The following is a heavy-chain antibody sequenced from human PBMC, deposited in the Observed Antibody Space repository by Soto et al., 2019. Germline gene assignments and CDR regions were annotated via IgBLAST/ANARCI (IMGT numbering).Heavy chain of an antibody. CDR2: ISGSGGST. D-gene: IGHD1-1*01. CDR1: GFTFSSYA. V-gene: IGHV3-23*01. CDR3: AKMPGWYNNFDY. J-gene: IGHJ4*02. Sequence: EVQLLESGGGLVQPGGSLRLSCAASGFTFSSYAMSWVRQAPGKGLEWVSVISGSGGSTYYADSVKGRFTISRDNSKNTLYLQMNSLRDEDTAVYYCAKMPGWYNNFDYWGQGTLVTVSS.